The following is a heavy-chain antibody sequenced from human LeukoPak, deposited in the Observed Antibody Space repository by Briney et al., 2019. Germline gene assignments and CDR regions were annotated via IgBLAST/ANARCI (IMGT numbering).Heavy chain of an antibody. V-gene: IGHV3-11*01. J-gene: IGHJ4*02. CDR1: GFTFSDYY. Sequence: PGGSLRLSCAAGGFTFSDYYMSWIRQAAGKGVEWVSYISGSGSTIYSAAPVKRPFPISRDNAKNSLYLQMNSLRAEDTAVYYCASSPKHYYGSGIDYWGQGTLVTVSS. D-gene: IGHD3-10*01. CDR2: ISGSGSTI. CDR3: ASSPKHYYGSGIDY.